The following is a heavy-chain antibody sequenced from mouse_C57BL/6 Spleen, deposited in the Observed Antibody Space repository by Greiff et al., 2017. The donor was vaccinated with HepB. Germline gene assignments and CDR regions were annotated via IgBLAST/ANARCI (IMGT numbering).Heavy chain of an antibody. CDR1: GYTFTSYW. CDR2: IYPGSGST. D-gene: IGHD2-3*01. J-gene: IGHJ4*01. CDR3: ARGDGYLYAMDY. Sequence: VQLQQPGAELVKPGASVKMSCKASGYTFTSYWITWVKQRPGQGLECIGDIYPGSGSTNYNEKFKSKATLTVDTSSSTAYMQLSSLTSEDSAVYYCARGDGYLYAMDYWGQGTSVTVSS. V-gene: IGHV1-55*01.